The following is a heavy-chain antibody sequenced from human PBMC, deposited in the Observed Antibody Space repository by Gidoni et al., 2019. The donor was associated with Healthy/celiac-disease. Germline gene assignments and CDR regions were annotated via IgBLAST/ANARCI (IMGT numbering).Heavy chain of an antibody. V-gene: IGHV3-11*01. CDR1: YY. CDR2: ISSSGSTI. J-gene: IGHJ5*02. CDR3: ARERGGYFGGGNWFDP. Sequence: YYMSWIRQAPGKGLEWVSYISSSGSTIYYADSVKGRFTISRDNAKNSLYLQMNSLRAEDTAVYYCARERGGYFGGGNWFDPWGQGTLVTVSS. D-gene: IGHD3-9*01.